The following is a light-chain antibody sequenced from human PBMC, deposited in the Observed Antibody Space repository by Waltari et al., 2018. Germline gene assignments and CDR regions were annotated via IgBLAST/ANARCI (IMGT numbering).Light chain of an antibody. CDR1: SSNIGRNP. CDR3: ATWDDSLDGPV. J-gene: IGLJ3*02. CDR2: TND. Sequence: QSVLTQPPSASGTPGPRVTISCFGSSSNIGRNPVSWYQQLPGTAPRLLIPTNDQRPSGVPDRFSASKSGTSASLAISGLQSEDEADFHCATWDDSLDGPVFGGGTKLTVL. V-gene: IGLV1-44*01.